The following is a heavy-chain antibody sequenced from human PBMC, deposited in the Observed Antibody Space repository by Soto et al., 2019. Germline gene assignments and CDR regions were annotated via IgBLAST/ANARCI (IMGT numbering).Heavy chain of an antibody. V-gene: IGHV4-59*08. CDR2: VYYTGDT. CDR1: SGPSRSHN. D-gene: IGHD5-12*01. J-gene: IGHJ6*02. CDR3: VRQGIDYLHGLVDV. Sequence: QVQVQQSGPGLVKPSETLSLTCTVSSGPSRSHNWGWIRQPPGRGLEWIGYVYYTGDTIYNPSLKTXVXXSADTSTKHISLTLRSVTAADTAVYYCVRQGIDYLHGLVDVWGQGTTVSVSS.